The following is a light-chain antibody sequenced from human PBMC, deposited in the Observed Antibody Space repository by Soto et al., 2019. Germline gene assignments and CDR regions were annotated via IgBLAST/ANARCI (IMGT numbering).Light chain of an antibody. CDR3: QQSYSIPYT. Sequence: IQVTQSPSSLSASVGDRVTITCRTSQTISSYLNWYQQRPGKAPQFLIFAASSLQSGVPSRFSGSGSGTDFTLTIVNLQPEDFATYYCQQSYSIPYTFGQGTK. V-gene: IGKV1-39*01. CDR2: AAS. J-gene: IGKJ2*01. CDR1: QTISSY.